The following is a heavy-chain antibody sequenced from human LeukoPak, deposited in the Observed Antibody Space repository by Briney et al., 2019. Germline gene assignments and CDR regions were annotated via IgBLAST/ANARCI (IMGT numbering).Heavy chain of an antibody. CDR2: ISTSGST. V-gene: IGHV4-61*02. J-gene: IGHJ4*02. CDR3: ARTSTTSLNFDY. CDR1: GGSINSGIYY. D-gene: IGHD2-2*01. Sequence: SETLSLTCTVSGGSINSGIYYWSWIRQPAGKGLEWIGRISTSGSTNYNPSLKSRVTISVDTSKNQFSLKLSSVTAADTAVYYCARTSTTSLNFDYWGQGTLVTVSS.